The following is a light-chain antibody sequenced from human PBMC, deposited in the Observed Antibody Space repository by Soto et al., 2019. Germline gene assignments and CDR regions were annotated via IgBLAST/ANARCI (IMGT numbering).Light chain of an antibody. CDR2: GAS. J-gene: IGKJ3*01. V-gene: IGKV3-20*01. Sequence: EIVLTQSPGTLSLSPGERATLSCRASQSISASYFAWYQQKPGQAPRLVIYGASSRATGIPDRFSGSGSGTAFTLTITRLEPEDFAVYYCQHYGTSPFAFGPGTKVDLK. CDR3: QHYGTSPFA. CDR1: QSISASY.